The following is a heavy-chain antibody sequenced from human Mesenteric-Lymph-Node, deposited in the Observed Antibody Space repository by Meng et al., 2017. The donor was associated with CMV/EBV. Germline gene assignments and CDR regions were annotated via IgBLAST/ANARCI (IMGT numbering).Heavy chain of an antibody. CDR3: ARNYYETSAQEH. Sequence: SETLSLTCTVSGASISGHLWSWIRQPPGKGLEWIAYMSYTGSTYYNPSLKSRVTISVDTSKKQVSLNMISVTAADTPVYYCARNYYETSAQEHWGQGILVTVSS. D-gene: IGHD3-22*01. CDR1: GASISGHL. CDR2: MSYTGST. V-gene: IGHV4-59*11. J-gene: IGHJ1*01.